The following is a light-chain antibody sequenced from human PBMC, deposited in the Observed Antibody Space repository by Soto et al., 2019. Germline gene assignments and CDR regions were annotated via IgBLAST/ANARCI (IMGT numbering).Light chain of an antibody. Sequence: QSVLTQPRSVSGSPGQSVSISCTGTSSDVGRYSYVSWYQQHPGKAPKLMIYDVSERPSGVPDRFSGSKSGNTASLTISGLQAEDEADYYCCPYAGTYTGVFGTGTKATV. V-gene: IGLV2-11*01. CDR3: CPYAGTYTGV. CDR1: SSDVGRYSY. J-gene: IGLJ1*01. CDR2: DVS.